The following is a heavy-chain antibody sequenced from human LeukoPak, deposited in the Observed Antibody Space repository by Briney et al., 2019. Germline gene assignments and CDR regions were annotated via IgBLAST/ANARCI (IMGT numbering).Heavy chain of an antibody. J-gene: IGHJ4*02. Sequence: GGSLRLYCAASGFTFSDYYMSWIRQTPGKGLEWVSYISSSGGTIYYADSMKGRFTISRDNAKNSLYLQMNSLRAEDTAVYYCARGGHYGPRDYWGQGTLVTVSS. V-gene: IGHV3-11*01. D-gene: IGHD4-17*01. CDR1: GFTFSDYY. CDR3: ARGGHYGPRDY. CDR2: ISSSGGTI.